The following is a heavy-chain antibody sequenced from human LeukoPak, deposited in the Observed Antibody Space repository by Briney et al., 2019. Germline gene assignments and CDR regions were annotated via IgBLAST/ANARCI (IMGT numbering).Heavy chain of an antibody. CDR3: ARKNVVVVAATLLNYFDY. V-gene: IGHV4-4*07. CDR2: IYTSGST. J-gene: IGHJ4*02. CDR1: GGSMNRNY. Sequence: SETLSLTCNVSGGSMNRNYWSWIRQPAGKGLEWIGRIYTSGSTNYNPSLKSRVTISVDTSKNQFSLKLSSVTAADTAVYYCARKNVVVVAATLLNYFDYWGQGTLVTVSS. D-gene: IGHD2-15*01.